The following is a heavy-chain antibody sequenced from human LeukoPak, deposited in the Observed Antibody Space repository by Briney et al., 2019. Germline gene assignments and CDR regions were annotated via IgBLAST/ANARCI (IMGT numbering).Heavy chain of an antibody. Sequence: TSETLSLTCTVSGGSISSSYYWGWIRQPPGKGLEWIGSIYYSGSTYYNPSLKSRVTISVDTSKNQFSLKLSSVTAADTAVYYCARLGTGPIRWALDIWGQGTMVTVSS. V-gene: IGHV4-39*01. CDR2: IYYSGST. J-gene: IGHJ3*02. CDR3: ARLGTGPIRWALDI. CDR1: GGSISSSYY. D-gene: IGHD1-14*01.